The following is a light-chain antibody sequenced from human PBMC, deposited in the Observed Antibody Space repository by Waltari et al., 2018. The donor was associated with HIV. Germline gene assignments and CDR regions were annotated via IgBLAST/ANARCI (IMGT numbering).Light chain of an antibody. V-gene: IGLV1-40*01. J-gene: IGLJ2*01. Sequence: QSVLTQPPSVSGAPGQRVTISSTGRSSHIGAGYDVHWYQKLPGTAPKLLIYANNNRASGVPDRFSGSKFGPSASLAITGLQAEDEANYYCQSYDSGLSGSVFGGGTKLTVL. CDR2: ANN. CDR1: SSHIGAGYD. CDR3: QSYDSGLSGSV.